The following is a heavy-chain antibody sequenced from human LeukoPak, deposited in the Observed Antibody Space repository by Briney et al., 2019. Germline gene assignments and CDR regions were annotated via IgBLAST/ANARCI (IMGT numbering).Heavy chain of an antibody. Sequence: GGSLRLSCAASGFIFSGYAMSWVRQAPGKGLEWVSGISGGGGSTYYADSVKGRFAISRDNSKNRLFLQMNSLRAEDTAVYYCAKAGSGYSYLDHWGQGTLVTVSS. V-gene: IGHV3-23*01. CDR3: AKAGSGYSYLDH. CDR1: GFIFSGYA. J-gene: IGHJ4*02. D-gene: IGHD3-22*01. CDR2: ISGGGGST.